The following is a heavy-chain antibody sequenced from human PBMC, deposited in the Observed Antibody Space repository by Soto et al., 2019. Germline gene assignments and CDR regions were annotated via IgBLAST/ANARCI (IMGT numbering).Heavy chain of an antibody. V-gene: IGHV3-30-3*01. Sequence: KGLEWVAVISYDGSNKYYADSVKGRFTISRDNSKNTLYLQMNSLRAEDTAVYYCARDPCSGGSCYLSFDYWGQGTLVTVSS. J-gene: IGHJ4*02. CDR2: ISYDGSNK. D-gene: IGHD2-15*01. CDR3: ARDPCSGGSCYLSFDY.